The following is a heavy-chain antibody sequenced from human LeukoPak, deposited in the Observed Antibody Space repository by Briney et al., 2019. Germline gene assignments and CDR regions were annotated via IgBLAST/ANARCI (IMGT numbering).Heavy chain of an antibody. V-gene: IGHV1-18*01. CDR3: ASTQSYYYGSGSYFPFDY. J-gene: IGHJ4*02. CDR2: ISAYNDNT. Sequence: GASVKVSCEASGYTFTSYGISWVRQAAGQGLEWMGWISAYNDNTNYAQKLQGRVTMTTDTSTSTAYMELRSLRSDDTAVYYCASTQSYYYGSGSYFPFDYWGQGTLVTVSS. D-gene: IGHD3-10*01. CDR1: GYTFTSYG.